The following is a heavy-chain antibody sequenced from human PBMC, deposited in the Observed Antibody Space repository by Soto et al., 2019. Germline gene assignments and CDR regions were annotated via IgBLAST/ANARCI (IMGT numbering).Heavy chain of an antibody. J-gene: IGHJ4*02. CDR1: GFTFSSYS. CDR3: ALLEDSSGWYVDY. CDR2: ISSSSSYI. Sequence: GGSLRLSCAASGFTFSSYSMNWVRQAPGKGLEWVSSISSSSSYIYYTDSVKGRFTISRDNAKNSLYLQMNSLRAEDTAVYYCALLEDSSGWYVDYWGQGTLVTVSS. D-gene: IGHD6-19*01. V-gene: IGHV3-21*01.